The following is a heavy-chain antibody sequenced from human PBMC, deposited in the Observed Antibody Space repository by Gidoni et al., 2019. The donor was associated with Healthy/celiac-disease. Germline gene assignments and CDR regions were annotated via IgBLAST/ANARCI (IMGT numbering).Heavy chain of an antibody. CDR3: AKDGGYCSGGSCYSGYFDY. CDR1: GFTFSSYA. D-gene: IGHD2-15*01. Sequence: QVQLVESGGGVVQPGRSLRLPCAASGFTFSSYAMHWVRQSPGKGLEWVAVISYDGSNKYYADSVKGRFTISRDNSKNTLYLQMNSLRAEDTAVYYCAKDGGYCSGGSCYSGYFDYWGQGTLVTVSS. J-gene: IGHJ4*02. V-gene: IGHV3-30*18. CDR2: ISYDGSNK.